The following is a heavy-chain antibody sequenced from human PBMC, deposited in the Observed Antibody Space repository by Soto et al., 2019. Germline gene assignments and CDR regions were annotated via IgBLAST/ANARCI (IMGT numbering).Heavy chain of an antibody. J-gene: IGHJ4*02. CDR3: ARFRDAYSSSWYDSEGYGNYFDY. D-gene: IGHD6-13*01. V-gene: IGHV1-3*01. CDR2: INAGNGNT. CDR1: GYTFTSYA. Sequence: QVQLVQSGAEVKKPGASVKVSCKASGYTFTSYAMHWVRQAPGQRLEWMGWINAGNGNTKYSQKFQGRVTITRDTSASTAYMELSSLRSEDTAVYYCARFRDAYSSSWYDSEGYGNYFDYWGQGTLVTVSS.